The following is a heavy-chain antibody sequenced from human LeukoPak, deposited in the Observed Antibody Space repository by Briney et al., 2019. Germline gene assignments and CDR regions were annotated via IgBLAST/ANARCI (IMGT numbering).Heavy chain of an antibody. V-gene: IGHV4-38-2*02. Sequence: PSETLSLTCSVSGYSITSGYHWGWIRQPPGTGLEWIGSVHHSGTTYNNPSLRNRDTISVDMSKNQFSLKLTSVTAADTAVYYCARDDNSSGYYYWFVPWGQGTLVTVSS. CDR3: ARDDNSSGYYYWFVP. J-gene: IGHJ5*02. D-gene: IGHD3-22*01. CDR2: VHHSGTT. CDR1: GYSITSGYH.